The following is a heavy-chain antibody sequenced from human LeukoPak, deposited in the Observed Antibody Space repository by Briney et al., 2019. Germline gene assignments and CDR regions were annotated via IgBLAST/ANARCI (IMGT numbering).Heavy chain of an antibody. Sequence: GGSLRLSCAASGFTFSSYAMSWVRQVPGKGLEWVSAISDSGGNTYYADFVRGRFTISRDNSKNTLYLQMDSLRAEDTAMYFCAKDAGRSDVDYFDYWGQGTLVTVSS. CDR3: AKDAGRSDVDYFDY. V-gene: IGHV3-23*01. CDR2: ISDSGGNT. J-gene: IGHJ4*02. CDR1: GFTFSSYA. D-gene: IGHD1-26*01.